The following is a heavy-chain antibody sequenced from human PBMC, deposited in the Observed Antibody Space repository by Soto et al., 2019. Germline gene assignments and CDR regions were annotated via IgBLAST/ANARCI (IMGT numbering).Heavy chain of an antibody. CDR1: GILFRTQG. CDR2: IKNDGYTT. J-gene: IGHJ4*02. Sequence: QVHLVESGGGVVQPGESLRLSCAASGILFRTQGMDWARQAPGKGLEWVAVIKNDGYTTHYADSVKSRFTISRDNSKSTLYLQMNSLIVEDTAIYYCARNPSGVDLASMKDWGRGTLVTVSS. V-gene: IGHV3-33*01. CDR3: ARNPSGVDLASMKD. D-gene: IGHD5-12*01.